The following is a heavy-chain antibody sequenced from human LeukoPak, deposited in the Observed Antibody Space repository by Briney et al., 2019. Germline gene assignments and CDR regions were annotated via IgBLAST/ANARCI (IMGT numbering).Heavy chain of an antibody. Sequence: GRSLKLSCAASGFTFSTYAMSWVRQAPGKGLEWVSGISDSGGSTFYADSVKGRFTISRDNSKNTLYLQMNSLRAEDTAVYYCAKARVVGANTVNYDCWGQGTLDTVSS. CDR3: AKARVVGANTVNYDC. D-gene: IGHD1-26*01. CDR2: ISDSGGST. CDR1: GFTFSTYA. V-gene: IGHV3-23*01. J-gene: IGHJ4*02.